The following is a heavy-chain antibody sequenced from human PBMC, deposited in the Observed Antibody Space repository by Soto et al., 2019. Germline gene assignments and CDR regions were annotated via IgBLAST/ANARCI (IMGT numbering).Heavy chain of an antibody. CDR2: ISSGSNT. D-gene: IGHD7-27*01. J-gene: IGHJ6*02. CDR1: GFPFSSYA. V-gene: IGHV3-23*01. Sequence: EVQLLESGGGLVQPGGSLRLSCVASGFPFSSYAIGWFRQTPGRGLEWVSSISSGSNTNYTDSVRGRFTISRDNSKNSLYLQMSSLRADDTALYYCAKASATGKSDGMDVWGQGTTVSVSS. CDR3: AKASATGKSDGMDV.